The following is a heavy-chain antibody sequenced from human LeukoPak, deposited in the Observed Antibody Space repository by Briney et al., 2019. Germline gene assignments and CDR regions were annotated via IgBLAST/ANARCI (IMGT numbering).Heavy chain of an antibody. CDR2: IIPIFGTA. V-gene: IGHV1-69*13. J-gene: IGHJ4*02. CDR3: ARDIWFGDGGVDY. D-gene: IGHD3-10*01. CDR1: GGTFSSYA. Sequence: SVKVSCKASGGTFSSYAISWVRQAPGQGLEWMGGIIPIFGTANYAQKFQGRVTITADESTSTAYMELSSLRSEDTAVYYCARDIWFGDGGVDYWGQGTLVTVSS.